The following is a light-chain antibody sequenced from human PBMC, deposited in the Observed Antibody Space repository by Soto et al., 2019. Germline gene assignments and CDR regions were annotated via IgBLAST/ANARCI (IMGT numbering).Light chain of an antibody. CDR1: QSVSSSF. CDR2: GAA. V-gene: IGKV3-20*01. J-gene: IGKJ5*01. CDR3: QQYGSLPIT. Sequence: ESVLTQSPGTLSLSPGERATLSCRASQSVSSSFVAWYQQKPGQAPRLVIYGAASRATGIPDRFSGSGSGTDFTLTISRLEPEDFAVYYCQQYGSLPITFGQGTRLEIK.